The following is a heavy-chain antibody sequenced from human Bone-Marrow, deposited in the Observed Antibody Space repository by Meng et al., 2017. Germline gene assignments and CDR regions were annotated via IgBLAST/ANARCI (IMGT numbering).Heavy chain of an antibody. CDR2: IIPILGIA. V-gene: IGHV1-69*02. J-gene: IGHJ6*02. Sequence: QVQLVQSGAEVKKPGSSVKVSGKASGGTFSSYTISWVRQAPGQGLEWMGRIIPILGIANYAQKFQGRVTITADKSTSTAYMELSSLRSEDTAVYYCARTPGIAVAVGMDVWGQGTSVTVSS. CDR1: GGTFSSYT. D-gene: IGHD6-19*01. CDR3: ARTPGIAVAVGMDV.